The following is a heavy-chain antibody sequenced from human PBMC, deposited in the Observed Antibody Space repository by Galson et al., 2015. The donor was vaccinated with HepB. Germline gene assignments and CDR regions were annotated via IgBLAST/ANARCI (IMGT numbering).Heavy chain of an antibody. J-gene: IGHJ4*02. CDR1: GFTFSGYW. D-gene: IGHD3-9*01. CDR2: ISSSGSTI. CDR3: ARGYYDILTGYSPLGY. Sequence: SLRLSCAASGFTFSGYWMSWVRQAPGKGLEWVSYISSSGSTIYYADSVKGRFTISRDNAKNSLYLQMNSLRAEDTAVYYCARGYYDILTGYSPLGYWGQGALVTVSS. V-gene: IGHV3-11*01.